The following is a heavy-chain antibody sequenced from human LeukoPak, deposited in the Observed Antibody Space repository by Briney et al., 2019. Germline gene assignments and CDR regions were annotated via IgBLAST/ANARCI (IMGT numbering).Heavy chain of an antibody. CDR2: INPNSGGT. CDR1: GYTFTGYY. D-gene: IGHD6-19*01. J-gene: IGHJ4*02. CDR3: ARSRIAVAGYLRINYFDY. Sequence: ASVKVSCKASGYTFTGYYMHWVRQAPGQGLEWMGWINPNSGGTNYAQKFQGRVTMTRDTSISTAYMELSRLRSDDTAVYYCARSRIAVAGYLRINYFDYWGQGTLVTVSS. V-gene: IGHV1-2*02.